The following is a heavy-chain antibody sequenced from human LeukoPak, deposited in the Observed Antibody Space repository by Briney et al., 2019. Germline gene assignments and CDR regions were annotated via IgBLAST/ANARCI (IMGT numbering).Heavy chain of an antibody. J-gene: IGHJ5*02. D-gene: IGHD4-17*01. CDR3: ARGPYGP. CDR2: IYHRGIT. Sequence: KPSETLSLTCAVSGGSISSGGYSWRWIRQPPGKGLEWIGYIYHRGITYYNPSLKSRVTISVDRSKNQFSLKLSSVTAADTAVYYCARGPYGPWGQGTLVTVSS. V-gene: IGHV4-30-2*01. CDR1: GGSISSGGYS.